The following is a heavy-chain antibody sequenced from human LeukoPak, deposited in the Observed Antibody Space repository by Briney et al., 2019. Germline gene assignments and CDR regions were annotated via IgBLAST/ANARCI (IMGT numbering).Heavy chain of an antibody. V-gene: IGHV1-18*01. CDR3: AREVVVTAIDAFDI. D-gene: IGHD2-21*02. Sequence: ASVKVSCKASGYTFTSYGISWVRQAPGRGLEWMGWISAYNGNTNYAQKLQGRVTMTTDTSTSTAYMELRSLRSDDTAVYYCAREVVVTAIDAFDIWGQGTMDTVSS. CDR2: ISAYNGNT. J-gene: IGHJ3*02. CDR1: GYTFTSYG.